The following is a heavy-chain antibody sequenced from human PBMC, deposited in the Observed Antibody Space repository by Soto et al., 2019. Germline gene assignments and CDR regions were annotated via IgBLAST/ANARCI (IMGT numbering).Heavy chain of an antibody. J-gene: IGHJ3*02. V-gene: IGHV4-59*12. CDR2: IDYSEST. D-gene: IGHD2-2*01. Sequence: QVQLQESGPGLVKPSETLSLTCTVSGGSIGSYYWTWIRQSPEKGLEWIGYIDYSESTNYNPSLKSGVAISIDTSKNQFSLKLSSVTSADTAVYSCARVRRHTIWPDAFDIWGRGTMVTVSS. CDR1: GGSIGSYY. CDR3: ARVRRHTIWPDAFDI.